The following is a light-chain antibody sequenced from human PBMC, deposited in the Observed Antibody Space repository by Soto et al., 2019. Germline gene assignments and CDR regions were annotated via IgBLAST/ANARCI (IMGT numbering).Light chain of an antibody. Sequence: IVLTQSPATLSLSPGERATLSCRASQSGSNYIVWYQQKPGQAPRLLIYDASIRATGIPARFSGSGSGTDFTPTITSFQPEDSAVYSCPHRYNCPPLSFGGETTVQSK. CDR2: DAS. V-gene: IGKV3-11*01. CDR1: QSGSNY. J-gene: IGKJ4*01. CDR3: PHRYNCPPLS.